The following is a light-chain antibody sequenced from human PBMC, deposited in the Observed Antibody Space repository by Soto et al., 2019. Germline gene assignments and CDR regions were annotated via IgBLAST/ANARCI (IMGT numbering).Light chain of an antibody. CDR2: DAS. CDR1: QSISSY. V-gene: IGKV3-11*01. Sequence: EIVLTQSPAPLSLSPGERATLSCRASQSISSYLAWYQQKPGQAPTLLIYDASNRAAGIPARFSGSGSVTDFTLTIRSLEPEDFAVYYCQQRTNWPPSLTFGGGTKVEI. CDR3: QQRTNWPPSLT. J-gene: IGKJ4*01.